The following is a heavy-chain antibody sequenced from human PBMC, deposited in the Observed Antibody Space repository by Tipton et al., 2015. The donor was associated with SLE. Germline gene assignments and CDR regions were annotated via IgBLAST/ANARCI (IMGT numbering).Heavy chain of an antibody. J-gene: IGHJ5*02. CDR1: GYSISSGYY. CDR2: IYHSGST. V-gene: IGHV4-38-2*01. CDR3: ARHAEWESWFDP. D-gene: IGHD1-26*01. Sequence: TLSLTCAVSGYSISSGYYWGWIRQPPGKGLEWIGSIYHSGSTYYNPSLKSRVTISVDTSKNQFSLKLSSVTAADTAVYYCARHAEWESWFDPWGQGTLVTVSS.